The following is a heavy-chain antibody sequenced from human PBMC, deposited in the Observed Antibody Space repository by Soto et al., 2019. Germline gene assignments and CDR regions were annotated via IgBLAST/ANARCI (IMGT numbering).Heavy chain of an antibody. Sequence: ASETLSLTCAVSGGSISSGGYSWSWIRQPPGKGLEWIGYIYHSGSTYYNPSLKSRVTISVDRSKNQFSLKLSSVTAADTAVYYCARLRVTTVDYWGQGTLVTV. CDR2: IYHSGST. J-gene: IGHJ4*02. V-gene: IGHV4-30-2*01. CDR1: GGSISSGGYS. D-gene: IGHD4-17*01. CDR3: ARLRVTTVDY.